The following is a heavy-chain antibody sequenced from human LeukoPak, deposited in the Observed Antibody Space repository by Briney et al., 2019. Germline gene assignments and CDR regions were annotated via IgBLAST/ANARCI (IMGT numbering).Heavy chain of an antibody. V-gene: IGHV3-11*06. J-gene: IGHJ5*02. CDR2: FSSSGSYT. CDR3: ARDATAAGRFDP. D-gene: IGHD6-13*01. Sequence: GGSLRLSCAASGFTFSDYYMSWIRQAPGKGLEWVSYFSSSGSYTNYADSVKGRFTISRDNAKNSLYLQMNSLRAEDTAVYYCARDATAAGRFDPWGQGTLVTVSS. CDR1: GFTFSDYY.